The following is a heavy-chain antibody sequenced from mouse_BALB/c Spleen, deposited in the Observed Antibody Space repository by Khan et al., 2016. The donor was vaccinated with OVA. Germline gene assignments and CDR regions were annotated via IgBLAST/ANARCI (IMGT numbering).Heavy chain of an antibody. Sequence: QVQLQQPGPELVKPGASVRISCKASGYTFTTYYIHWVKQRPGQGLQWIGWIYPGSVNTQYNEKFKGKATLTADKSSSTAYMQPSSLTSEDAAVYFCARDDYFVGDAMDYWGPGTLVTVSS. CDR2: IYPGSVNT. CDR3: ARDDYFVGDAMDY. CDR1: GYTFTTYY. D-gene: IGHD2-4*01. V-gene: IGHV1S56*01. J-gene: IGHJ4*01.